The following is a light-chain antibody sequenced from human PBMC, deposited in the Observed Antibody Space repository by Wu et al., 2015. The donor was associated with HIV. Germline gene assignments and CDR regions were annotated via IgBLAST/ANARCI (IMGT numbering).Light chain of an antibody. CDR1: ESLPSSY. V-gene: IGKV3-20*01. CDR2: GPS. J-gene: IGKJ4*01. Sequence: EIVLTQSPATLSLSPGEEATLSCRASESLPSSYLAWYQQKPGQAPRLLIYGPSRRATGIPDRFRGSGSGADFTLSISRLESEDFAVYYCHQYYRSPSFGGGTKVDIK. CDR3: HQYYRSPS.